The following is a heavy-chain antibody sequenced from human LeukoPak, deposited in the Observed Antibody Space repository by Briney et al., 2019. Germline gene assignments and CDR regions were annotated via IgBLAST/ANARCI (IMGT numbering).Heavy chain of an antibody. Sequence: ASEKVSCKASGYTFTGYYMHWVRQAPGQGLEWMGWINPNSGGTNYAQKFQGRVTMTRDTSISTAYMELSRLRSDDTAVYYCARDAFIAATHGWSDYWGQGTLVTVSS. CDR1: GYTFTGYY. CDR3: ARDAFIAATHGWSDY. V-gene: IGHV1-2*02. CDR2: INPNSGGT. D-gene: IGHD6-6*01. J-gene: IGHJ4*02.